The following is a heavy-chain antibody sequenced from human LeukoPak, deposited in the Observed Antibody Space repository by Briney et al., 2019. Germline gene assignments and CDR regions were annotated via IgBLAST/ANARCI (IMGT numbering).Heavy chain of an antibody. CDR3: ARGLGDYDVY. D-gene: IGHD7-27*01. CDR1: GFTFSSYA. J-gene: IGHJ4*02. CDR2: ISYDGSNK. V-gene: IGHV3-30-3*01. Sequence: PGGSLRLSCAASGFTFSSYAMHWVRQAPGKGLEWVAVISYDGSNKYYADSVKGRFTISRDNSKNTLYLQMNSLRAEDTAVYYCARGLGDYDVYWGQGTLVTVPS.